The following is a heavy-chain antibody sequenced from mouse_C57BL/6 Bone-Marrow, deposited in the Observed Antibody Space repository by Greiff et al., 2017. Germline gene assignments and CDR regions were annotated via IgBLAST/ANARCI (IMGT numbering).Heavy chain of an antibody. V-gene: IGHV1-69*01. J-gene: IGHJ1*03. CDR3: ARGYYYGSSSNWYFDV. CDR2: IDPSDSYT. Sequence: QVPLQQPGAELVMPGASVKLSCKASGYTFTSYWMHWVKQRPGQGLEWIGEIDPSDSYTNSNQKFKGKSTLTVDKSSSTAYMQLSSLTSEDSAVYYCARGYYYGSSSNWYFDVWGTGTTVTVSS. D-gene: IGHD1-1*01. CDR1: GYTFTSYW.